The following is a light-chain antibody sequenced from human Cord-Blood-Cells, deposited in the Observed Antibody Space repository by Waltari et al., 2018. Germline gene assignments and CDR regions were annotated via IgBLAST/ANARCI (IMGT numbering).Light chain of an antibody. J-gene: IGLJ1*01. Sequence: QSVLTQPPSPSGTPGQRVTISCSGSSPHIGSNYVYWYQQLPGTAPKLLIYRTNQRPSGVPDRFSGSKSGTSASLAISGLRSEDEADYYCAAWDDSLSGNYVFGTGTKVTVL. CDR1: SPHIGSNY. CDR3: AAWDDSLSGNYV. V-gene: IGLV1-47*01. CDR2: RTN.